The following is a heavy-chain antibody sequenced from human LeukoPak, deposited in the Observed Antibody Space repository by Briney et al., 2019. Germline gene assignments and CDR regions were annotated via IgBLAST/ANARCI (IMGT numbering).Heavy chain of an antibody. CDR2: IKQDGSEK. CDR1: GFTFSSDA. Sequence: GGSLRLSCAASGFTFSSDAMSWVRQAPGKGLEWVANIKQDGSEKYYVDSVKGRFTISRDNAKNSLYLQMNSLRAGDTAVYYCATDLPTTPWFDIWGQGTMVTVSS. V-gene: IGHV3-7*01. CDR3: ATDLPTTPWFDI. J-gene: IGHJ3*02. D-gene: IGHD3/OR15-3a*01.